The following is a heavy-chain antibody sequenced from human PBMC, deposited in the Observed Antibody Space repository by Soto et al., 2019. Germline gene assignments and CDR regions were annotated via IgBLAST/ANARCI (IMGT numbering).Heavy chain of an antibody. V-gene: IGHV3-23*01. Sequence: LRLSCVGCGFTFSNYAMTLFRQAPVKGLEWVSGITGGGGNIYYAEPVKGRFTISRDNFRNTLYLEANSLRAEDTAVYYCAKRRIRAGGDYYYYYGMDVWGQGTTVTVSS. D-gene: IGHD6-13*01. CDR2: ITGGGGNI. CDR1: GFTFSNYA. J-gene: IGHJ6*02. CDR3: AKRRIRAGGDYYYYYGMDV.